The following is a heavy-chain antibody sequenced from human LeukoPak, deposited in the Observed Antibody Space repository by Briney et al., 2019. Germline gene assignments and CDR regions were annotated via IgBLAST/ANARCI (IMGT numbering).Heavy chain of an antibody. CDR1: GYSFNSHH. CDR2: KFSHDGTT. CDR3: ARDSGNFYYDMDV. J-gene: IGHJ6*02. D-gene: IGHD3-10*01. V-gene: IGHV1-46*02. Sequence: ASVKVSCKTSGYSFNSHHVHWVRQAPGQGLEWMGVKFSHDGTTSYTQNFQGRLTMTRDTSTSTVHMELSSLRSEDTAVYYCARDSGNFYYDMDVWGQGTTVIVSS.